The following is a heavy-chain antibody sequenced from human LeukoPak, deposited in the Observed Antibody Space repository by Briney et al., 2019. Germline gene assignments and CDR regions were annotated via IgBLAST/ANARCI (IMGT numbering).Heavy chain of an antibody. CDR2: IKKDGSEK. Sequence: PGGSLRLSCAASGFTFSSYWMSWVRQAPGKGLEWVANIKKDGSEKYYMDSVRGRFIISRDNAKNSLYLQMNSLRAEDTAVYYCASRGYYYGSGSYYNSYYFDFWGQGTLVTASS. J-gene: IGHJ4*02. D-gene: IGHD3-10*01. CDR3: ASRGYYYGSGSYYNSYYFDF. V-gene: IGHV3-7*03. CDR1: GFTFSSYW.